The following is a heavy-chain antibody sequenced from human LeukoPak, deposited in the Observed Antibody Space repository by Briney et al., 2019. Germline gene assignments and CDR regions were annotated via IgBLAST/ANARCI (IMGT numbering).Heavy chain of an antibody. CDR3: ARDLVWNDFEGEEGGQDY. V-gene: IGHV3-23*01. Sequence: GGSLRLSCAASGFTFSSYAMSWVRQAPGKGLEWVSAISGSGGSTYYADSVKGRFTISRDNSKNTLYLQMNSLRAEDTAVYYCARDLVWNDFEGEEGGQDYWGQGTLVTVSS. D-gene: IGHD1-1*01. CDR1: GFTFSSYA. J-gene: IGHJ4*02. CDR2: ISGSGGST.